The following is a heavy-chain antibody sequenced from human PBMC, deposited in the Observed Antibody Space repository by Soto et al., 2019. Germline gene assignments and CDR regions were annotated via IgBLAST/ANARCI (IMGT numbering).Heavy chain of an antibody. J-gene: IGHJ5*02. CDR3: ARDRRLITMVRGVSLWFDP. CDR2: INHSGST. Sequence: QVQLQQWGAGLLKPSETLSLTCAVYGGSFSGYYWSWIRQPPGKGLEWIGEINHSGSTNYNPSLKSRVTISLDTSKNQFSLNLSSVTAADTAVYYCARDRRLITMVRGVSLWFDPWGQGTLVTVSS. V-gene: IGHV4-34*01. D-gene: IGHD3-10*01. CDR1: GGSFSGYY.